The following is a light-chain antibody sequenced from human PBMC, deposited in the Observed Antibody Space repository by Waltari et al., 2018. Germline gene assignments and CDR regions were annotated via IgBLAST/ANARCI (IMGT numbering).Light chain of an antibody. Sequence: QSVLTQPPSASGTPGQRVTISCSGSTSNIGRNYVYWYQQFPGTAPKLLVYRNNVRPSGVPDRISGSKPGTSASLAISGRRSEDEADYYCATWDGSLTAWVFGGGTKVTVL. J-gene: IGLJ3*02. CDR1: TSNIGRNY. CDR2: RNN. CDR3: ATWDGSLTAWV. V-gene: IGLV1-47*01.